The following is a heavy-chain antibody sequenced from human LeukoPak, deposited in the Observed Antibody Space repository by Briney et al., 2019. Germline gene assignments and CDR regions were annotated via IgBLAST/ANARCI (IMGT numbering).Heavy chain of an antibody. D-gene: IGHD1-26*01. CDR2: ISSSGDST. CDR3: ARGGGSYLFQH. CDR1: GFTFTSDA. V-gene: IGHV3-23*01. J-gene: IGHJ1*01. Sequence: GGSLRLSCAASGFTFTSDAMNWVRQAPGKGLEWVSTISSSGDSTYYADSVKGRFTISRDNSKNTLFLQMNSLRAEDTAVYYCARGGGSYLFQHWGQGTLVTVSS.